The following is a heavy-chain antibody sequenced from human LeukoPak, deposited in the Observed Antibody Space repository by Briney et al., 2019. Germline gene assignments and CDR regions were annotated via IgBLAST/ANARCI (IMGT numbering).Heavy chain of an antibody. V-gene: IGHV3-7*01. Sequence: GGSLRLSCAASGFTFSSYWMNWVRQAPGKGLEWVANINRDGSKKYYVDPVKGRFTISRDNAKNSLYLQMNSLRAEDAAVYYCVREIFGLDYWGLGTLVTVSS. CDR1: GFTFSSYW. D-gene: IGHD3-10*01. J-gene: IGHJ4*02. CDR3: VREIFGLDY. CDR2: INRDGSKK.